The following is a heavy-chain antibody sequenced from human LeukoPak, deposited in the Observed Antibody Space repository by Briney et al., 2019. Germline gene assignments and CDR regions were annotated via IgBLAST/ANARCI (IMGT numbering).Heavy chain of an antibody. D-gene: IGHD3-10*01. V-gene: IGHV4-59*12. CDR3: AANYYGSGSYEY. Sequence: SETLSLTCTVSGGSISSYYWSWIRQPAGKGLEWIGYIYYSGSTNYNPSLKSRVTISVDKSKNHFSLELSSVTAADTAVYYCAANYYGSGSYEYWGQGTLVTVST. J-gene: IGHJ4*02. CDR2: IYYSGST. CDR1: GGSISSYY.